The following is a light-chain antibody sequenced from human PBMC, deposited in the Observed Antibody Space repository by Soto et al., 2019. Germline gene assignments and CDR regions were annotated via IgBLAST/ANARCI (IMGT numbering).Light chain of an antibody. J-gene: IGKJ1*01. Sequence: DIHMTQSPSTLSLSFGDRVTITFLAIQAISFSFSLYQQKPGKAPKLLIYDASTLQSGVPSRFSGSESGTEFILTISGLQPDDFATYYCQQYHGYSLTFGQGTKVDI. V-gene: IGKV1-5*01. CDR2: DAS. CDR1: QAISFS. CDR3: QQYHGYSLT.